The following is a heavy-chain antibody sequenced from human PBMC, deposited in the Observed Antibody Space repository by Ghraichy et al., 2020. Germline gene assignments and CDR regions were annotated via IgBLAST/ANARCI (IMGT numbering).Heavy chain of an antibody. J-gene: IGHJ3*01. CDR3: ARDKANCDGDCYYLDAFDV. CDR1: GFAFSLYN. D-gene: IGHD2-21*01. CDR2: ISTSSSKV. Sequence: GSLRLSCAGSGFAFSLYNLNWVRQAPGKGLEWVSYISTSSSKVYYADSVKGRFTVSRDNAKNSLYLQMNSLRDEDTAVYYCARDKANCDGDCYYLDAFDVWGQGTMVTVSS. V-gene: IGHV3-48*02.